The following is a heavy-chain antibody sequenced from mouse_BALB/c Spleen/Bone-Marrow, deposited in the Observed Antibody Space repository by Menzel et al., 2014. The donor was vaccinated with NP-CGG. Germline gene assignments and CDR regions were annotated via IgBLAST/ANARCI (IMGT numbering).Heavy chain of an antibody. J-gene: IGHJ2*01. D-gene: IGHD1-1*01. V-gene: IGHV5-4*02. CDR3: ARGSSYFDY. Sequence: DVQLQESGGGLVKPGGSLKLSCAASGFTFSDYYMYWVRQTSEKRLEWVATISDGGSYTYYPDSVKGRFTISRDNAKNNLYLQMSSLKSEDTAMYYCARGSSYFDYWGQGTTLTVSS. CDR1: GFTFSDYY. CDR2: ISDGGSYT.